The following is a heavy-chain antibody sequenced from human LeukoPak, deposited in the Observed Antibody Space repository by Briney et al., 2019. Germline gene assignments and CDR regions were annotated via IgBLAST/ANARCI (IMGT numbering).Heavy chain of an antibody. Sequence: GGSLRLSCAASGFTVSNNYMSWVRQAPGKGLEWVSVIYRDGSTYYADSVKGRFTISRDNSKNTLYLQMNSLRAEDTAVYYCAKGPLIEVAGTTWDYWGQGTLVTVSS. J-gene: IGHJ4*02. CDR2: IYRDGST. D-gene: IGHD6-19*01. CDR1: GFTVSNNY. V-gene: IGHV3-53*01. CDR3: AKGPLIEVAGTTWDY.